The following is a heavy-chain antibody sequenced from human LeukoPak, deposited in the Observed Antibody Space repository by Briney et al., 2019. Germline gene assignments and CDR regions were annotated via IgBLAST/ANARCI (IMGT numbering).Heavy chain of an antibody. CDR3: ARVNSSSWYEYFQH. CDR2: ISSSSSYI. V-gene: IGHV3-21*01. J-gene: IGHJ1*01. Sequence: GGSLRLSCAASGFTFSSSSMNWVRQAPGKGLEWVSSISSSSSYIYYADSVKGRFTISRDNAKNSLYLQMNSLRAEDTAVYYCARVNSSSWYEYFQHWGQGTLVTVSS. D-gene: IGHD6-13*01. CDR1: GFTFSSSS.